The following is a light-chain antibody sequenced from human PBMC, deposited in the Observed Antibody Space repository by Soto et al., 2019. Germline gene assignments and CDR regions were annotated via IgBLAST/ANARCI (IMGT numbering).Light chain of an antibody. J-gene: IGKJ1*01. CDR3: QQYGSSPGT. CDR1: QSVSSSY. CDR2: GAS. Sequence: EIVLTQSPGTLSLSPGERATLSCRASQSVSSSYLAWYQQKPGQAPRRVIYGASSRATGIPDRFSGSGSDRDFTLTISRLEPEDFAVYYCQQYGSSPGTFGQGTKVEIK. V-gene: IGKV3-20*01.